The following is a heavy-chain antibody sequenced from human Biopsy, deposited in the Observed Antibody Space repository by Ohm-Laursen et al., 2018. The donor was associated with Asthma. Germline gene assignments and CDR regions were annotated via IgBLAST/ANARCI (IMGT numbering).Heavy chain of an antibody. CDR3: GRHNDY. CDR1: GFSVSTRGMS. Sequence: TQTLTLTCSCSGFSVSTRGMSVSWIRQPPGKALEWLARIDWEDDTFYSTPLRTRLTISKDTSKNQVVLTMTNMDPVDTAIYFCGRHNDYWGQGTLVTVSS. J-gene: IGHJ4*02. CDR2: IDWEDDT. D-gene: IGHD1-1*01. V-gene: IGHV2-70*04.